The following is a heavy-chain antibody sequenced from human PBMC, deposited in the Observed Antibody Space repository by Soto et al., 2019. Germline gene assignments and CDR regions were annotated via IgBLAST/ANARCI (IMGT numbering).Heavy chain of an antibody. J-gene: IGHJ4*01. Sequence: QVQLQQSGPGLVKPSQTLSLTCAITGDSVSSNSAGWSWVRQSPSRGLEWLGRTYYRSKWYYEYAVSVRGRITINPDTSKNNYSLHLNSVTPEDTAVYFCARGEQYSGRIFDYWGQGTLVTVSS. V-gene: IGHV6-1*01. CDR2: TYYRSKWYY. D-gene: IGHD1-26*01. CDR1: GDSVSSNSAG. CDR3: ARGEQYSGRIFDY.